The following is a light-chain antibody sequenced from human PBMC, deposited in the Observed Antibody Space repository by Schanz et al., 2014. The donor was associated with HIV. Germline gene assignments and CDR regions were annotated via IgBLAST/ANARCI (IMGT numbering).Light chain of an antibody. CDR3: AAWNDSLNGV. CDR1: SSNIGSNT. V-gene: IGLV1-44*01. Sequence: QSVLTQPPSASGTPGQRVTISCSGSSSNIGSNTVNWYQQLPGTAPKLLLYSNNQRPSGVPDRFSGSKSGTSASLTISGLRSEDEADYYCAAWNDSLNGVFGGGTKLTVL. CDR2: SNN. J-gene: IGLJ3*02.